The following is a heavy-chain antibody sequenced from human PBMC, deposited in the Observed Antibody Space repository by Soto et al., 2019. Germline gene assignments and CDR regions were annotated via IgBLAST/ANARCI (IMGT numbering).Heavy chain of an antibody. CDR3: ARAGFSYGHLLF. D-gene: IGHD3-10*01. CDR2: VFYSGAT. J-gene: IGHJ4*02. Sequence: TLSLTCNVSGGPIKTGDYYWNRIRQPPGKGLEWIGYVFYSGATNYSPSLKSRAAISMDTSKNQFSLSLTSVTAADTAVYYCARAGFSYGHLLFWGQGIRVTVS. V-gene: IGHV4-30-4*01. CDR1: GGPIKTGDYY.